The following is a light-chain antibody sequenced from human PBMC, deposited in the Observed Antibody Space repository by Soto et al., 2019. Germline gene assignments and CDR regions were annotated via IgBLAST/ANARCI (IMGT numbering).Light chain of an antibody. CDR3: QAFDSSNMA. CDR1: SGSIGSTY. V-gene: IGLV6-57*04. J-gene: IGLJ2*01. CDR2: EDN. Sequence: NFMLTQPHSVSESPGKTVTISCTRSSGSIGSTYVQWYQQRPGSVPTTVIYEDNQRPSGVPDRFSGSIDSSSNSAFLTISGLETEDEADYYCQAFDSSNMAFGGGTKRTVL.